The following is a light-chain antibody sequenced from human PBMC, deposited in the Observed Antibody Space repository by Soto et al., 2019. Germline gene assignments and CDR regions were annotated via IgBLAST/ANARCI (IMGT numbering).Light chain of an antibody. CDR2: GAS. Sequence: EIVLTQSPATLAVSPGERATLSCRASQSINTNLAWYQQKPGQAPRLLIYGASTRASGIPARVSGSGSGTDFTLTISSLQSEDFAVYYCQQYNNWPPWWTFGPGTKVELK. J-gene: IGKJ1*01. V-gene: IGKV3D-15*01. CDR3: QQYNNWPPWWT. CDR1: QSINTN.